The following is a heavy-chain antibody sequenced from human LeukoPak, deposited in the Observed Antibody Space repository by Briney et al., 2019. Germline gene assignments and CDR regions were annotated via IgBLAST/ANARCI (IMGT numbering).Heavy chain of an antibody. CDR1: GGSISSYY. CDR3: ARLAPFRIYAWRNYYAFDI. D-gene: IGHD3-16*01. CDR2: IYYTGST. Sequence: SETLSLTCTVSGGSISSYYWSWIRQPPGKGLEWIGYIYYTGSTNYNPSLKSRVTISVDTSESQFSLKLTSVTAADTAVYYCARLAPFRIYAWRNYYAFDIWCQGTVVTVSS. J-gene: IGHJ3*02. V-gene: IGHV4-59*08.